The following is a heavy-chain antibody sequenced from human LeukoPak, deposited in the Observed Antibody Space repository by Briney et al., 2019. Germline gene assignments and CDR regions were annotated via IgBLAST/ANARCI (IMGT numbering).Heavy chain of an antibody. Sequence: GGSLRLSCAASGFTFSSYAMSWVRQPPGKGLNWVSSISGSGGNTFYADSVKGRFTISRDNSKNTLYLQMNSLRAEDTAVYYCARDWPSEWQHLPDYDAVDIWGQGTMVTVSS. V-gene: IGHV3-23*01. J-gene: IGHJ3*02. D-gene: IGHD6-13*01. CDR1: GFTFSSYA. CDR3: ARDWPSEWQHLPDYDAVDI. CDR2: ISGSGGNT.